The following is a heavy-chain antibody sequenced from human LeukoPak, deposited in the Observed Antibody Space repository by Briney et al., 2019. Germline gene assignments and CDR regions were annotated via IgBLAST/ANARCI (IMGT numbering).Heavy chain of an antibody. D-gene: IGHD2-2*01. J-gene: IGHJ6*02. CDR2: VYYSGSA. Sequence: PSETLSLTCTVSGGSISRGGYYWSWIRQHPGKGLEWIGYVYYSGSAYYNSSLKSRVTISIDTSENQFSLKLSSVTAADTAVYYCAGGPGYQGFYGMDVWGQGTTVTVPS. V-gene: IGHV4-31*03. CDR1: GGSISRGGYY. CDR3: AGGPGYQGFYGMDV.